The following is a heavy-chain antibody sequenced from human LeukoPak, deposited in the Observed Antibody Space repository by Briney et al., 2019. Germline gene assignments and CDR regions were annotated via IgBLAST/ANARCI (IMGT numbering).Heavy chain of an antibody. Sequence: SSETLSLTCTVSGGSISSYYWSWIRQPAGKGLEWIGRIYTSGSTNYNPSLKSRVTISVDTSKNQFSLKLSSVTAADTAVYYCARVKQQLVHLLGRYYYYYMDVWGKGTTVTVSS. CDR1: GGSISSYY. J-gene: IGHJ6*03. CDR3: ARVKQQLVHLLGRYYYYYMDV. CDR2: IYTSGST. V-gene: IGHV4-4*07. D-gene: IGHD6-13*01.